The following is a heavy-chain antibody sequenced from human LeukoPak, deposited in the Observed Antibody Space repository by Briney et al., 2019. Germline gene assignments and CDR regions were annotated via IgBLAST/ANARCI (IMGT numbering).Heavy chain of an antibody. CDR1: GFTFSTYA. Sequence: GGSLRLSCAASGFTFSTYAVSWVRQAPGKGLEWVSAICGSDGSRYYADSVKGRFTISRDNSKNTLYLQMNSLRGEDTAVYYCAKGGSPSCYSSSGYWGQGTLVTVSS. D-gene: IGHD2-2*01. CDR3: AKGGSPSCYSSSGY. J-gene: IGHJ4*02. V-gene: IGHV3-23*01. CDR2: ICGSDGSR.